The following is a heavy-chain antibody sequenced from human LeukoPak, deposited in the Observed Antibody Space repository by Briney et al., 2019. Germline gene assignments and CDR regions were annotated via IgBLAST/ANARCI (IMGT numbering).Heavy chain of an antibody. CDR1: GGSMSSGGYS. CDR3: ARGDPDGYNWIYFDY. J-gene: IGHJ4*02. D-gene: IGHD5-24*01. CDR2: IYHSGTT. V-gene: IGHV4-30-2*01. Sequence: PSQTLSLTCAVSGGSMSSGGYSWSWIRQPPGKGLEFIGYIYHSGTTYYNPSLKSRVTMSVDRTKNQLSLKLSSVTAADTAVYYCARGDPDGYNWIYFDYWGQGTLVTVSS.